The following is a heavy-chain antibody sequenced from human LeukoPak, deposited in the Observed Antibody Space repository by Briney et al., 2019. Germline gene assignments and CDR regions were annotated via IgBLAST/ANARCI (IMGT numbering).Heavy chain of an antibody. CDR1: GFTFSSYW. V-gene: IGHV3-74*01. Sequence: GGSLRLSCAASGFTFSSYWMHCVRQAPGEGLVWVSRINSDGSSTSYADSVKGRFTISRDNAKNTLYLQMNSLRAEDTAVYYCARGRYYDILTATGYWGQGTLVTVSS. D-gene: IGHD3-9*01. CDR3: ARGRYYDILTATGY. J-gene: IGHJ4*02. CDR2: INSDGSST.